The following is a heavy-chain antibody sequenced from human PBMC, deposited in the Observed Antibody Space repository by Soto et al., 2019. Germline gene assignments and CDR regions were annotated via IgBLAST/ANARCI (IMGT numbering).Heavy chain of an antibody. CDR1: GFTFSSYA. CDR3: AKDGLGFGELPYSDY. D-gene: IGHD3-10*01. J-gene: IGHJ4*02. CDR2: ISGSGGST. Sequence: EVQLLESGGGLVQPGGSLRLSCAASGFTFSSYAMSWVRLAPGKGLEWVSAISGSGGSTYYADSVKGRFTISRDNSKNTLYLQMTRLRAEDTAVYYCAKDGLGFGELPYSDYCGQGTLVTVAS. V-gene: IGHV3-23*01.